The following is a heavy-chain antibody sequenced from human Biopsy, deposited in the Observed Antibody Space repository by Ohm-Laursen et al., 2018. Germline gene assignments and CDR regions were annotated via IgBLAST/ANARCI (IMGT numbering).Heavy chain of an antibody. CDR2: IIPILGTV. CDR1: GDTFTTSA. CDR3: ASGDIGGIGLDV. D-gene: IGHD3-10*01. V-gene: IGHV1-69*04. J-gene: IGHJ6*02. Sequence: SSVKVSYKASGDTFTTSAISWVRQVPGQGLDWMGRIIPILGTVDYGQNFQGRVTIRADTSTTFLELTSLRYDDTAVYYCASGDIGGIGLDVWGLGTTVTVSS.